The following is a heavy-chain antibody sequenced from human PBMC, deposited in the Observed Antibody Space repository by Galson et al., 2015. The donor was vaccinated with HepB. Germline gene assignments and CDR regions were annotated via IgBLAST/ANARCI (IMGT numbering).Heavy chain of an antibody. D-gene: IGHD2-2*01. CDR2: ISYDGSNK. CDR3: AKAGSGRSTLNGMDV. V-gene: IGHV3-30*18. J-gene: IGHJ6*02. CDR1: GFTFSSYG. Sequence: SLRLSCAASGFTFSSYGMHWVRQAPGKGLEWVAVISYDGSNKYYADSVKGRFTISRDNSKNTLYLQMNSLRAEDTAVYYCAKAGSGRSTLNGMDVWGQGTRSPSP.